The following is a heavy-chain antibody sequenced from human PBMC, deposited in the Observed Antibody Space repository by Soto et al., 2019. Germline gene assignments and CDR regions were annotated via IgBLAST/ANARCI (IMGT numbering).Heavy chain of an antibody. V-gene: IGHV3-21*01. D-gene: IGHD4-17*01. Sequence: EVQLVESGGGLVKPGGSLRLSCAASGFAFNTDTMNWVRQAPGKGLEWVSSIGWSATDMYYADSVRGRFTISRDNAENSLYLQMNSLRAEDTAVYYCVGGDHRGYWGQGTLVTVSS. CDR2: IGWSATDM. CDR1: GFAFNTDT. CDR3: VGGDHRGY. J-gene: IGHJ4*02.